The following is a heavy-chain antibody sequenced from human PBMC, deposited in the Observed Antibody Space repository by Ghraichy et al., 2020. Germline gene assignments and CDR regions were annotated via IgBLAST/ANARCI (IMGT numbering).Heavy chain of an antibody. J-gene: IGHJ5*02. D-gene: IGHD2-21*02. CDR3: AKCGGDCYEGLNWFDP. V-gene: IGHV3-23*01. Sequence: GGSLRLSCAASGFTFSSYAMSWVRQAPGKGLEWVSAISGSGGSTYYADSVKGRFTISRDNSKNTLYLQMNSLRAEDTAVYYCAKCGGDCYEGLNWFDPWGQGTLVTVSS. CDR2: ISGSGGST. CDR1: GFTFSSYA.